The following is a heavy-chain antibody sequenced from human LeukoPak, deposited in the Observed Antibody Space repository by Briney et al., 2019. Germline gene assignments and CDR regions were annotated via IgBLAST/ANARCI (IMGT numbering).Heavy chain of an antibody. CDR3: ARGDYDGLLTFDY. Sequence: SETLSLTCSVSKGSISSSGYFWGWIRQPPGKGLEWIGTIYYTGSTYYNPSLKSRVTISVDRSKDQFSLKLSSVTAADTAVYYCARGDYDGLLTFDYWGQGTLVTVSS. CDR2: IYYTGST. D-gene: IGHD4-17*01. V-gene: IGHV4-39*07. CDR1: KGSISSSGYF. J-gene: IGHJ4*02.